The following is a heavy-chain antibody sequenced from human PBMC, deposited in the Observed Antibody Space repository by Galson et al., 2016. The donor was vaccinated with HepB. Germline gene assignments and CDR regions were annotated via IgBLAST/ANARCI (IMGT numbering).Heavy chain of an antibody. D-gene: IGHD6-19*01. J-gene: IGHJ4*02. Sequence: SLRLSCAASGFIFSVYNMNWARQAPGKGLEWIAWITSSSDTMYYADPVKGRFTISRDNAKNSLYLQMNSLRAEGTAVYYCATRSSGWYYFDYWGQGTLVTVSS. CDR1: GFIFSVYN. V-gene: IGHV3-48*04. CDR2: ITSSSDTM. CDR3: ATRSSGWYYFDY.